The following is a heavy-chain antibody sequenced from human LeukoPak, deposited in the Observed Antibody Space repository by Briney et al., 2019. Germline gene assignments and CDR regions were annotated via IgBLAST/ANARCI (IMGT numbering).Heavy chain of an antibody. CDR1: GFTFSSYW. V-gene: IGHV3-7*04. J-gene: IGHJ6*02. CDR2: TKQDGSEK. CDR3: VRVDGRYYYYYGMDV. Sequence: PGGSLRLSCEASGFTFSSYWMSWVRQAPGKGLEWVANTKQDGSEKYYVDSVKGRFTISRDNAKNSLYLQMNSLRVEETAVYYCVRVDGRYYYYYGMDVWGQGTTVTVSS.